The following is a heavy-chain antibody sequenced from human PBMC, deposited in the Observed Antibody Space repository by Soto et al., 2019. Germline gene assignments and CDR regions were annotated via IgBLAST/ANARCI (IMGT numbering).Heavy chain of an antibody. V-gene: IGHV2-5*02. CDR2: IYWDDDE. D-gene: IGHD3-10*01. Sequence: QITLKESGPTQVKPTQTLTLTCSFSGFSLNTDGEGVGWVRQPPGEALEWLALIYWDDDERDRPSLKTRSTTTNAPSKNHVVLIMTNMDPVDTATYYCAHSRNLITEDAQVGDFDYWGQGTLVTVSS. CDR1: GFSLNTDGEG. CDR3: AHSRNLITEDAQVGDFDY. J-gene: IGHJ4*02.